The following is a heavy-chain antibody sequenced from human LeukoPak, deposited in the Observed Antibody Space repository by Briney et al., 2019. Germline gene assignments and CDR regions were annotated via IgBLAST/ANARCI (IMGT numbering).Heavy chain of an antibody. V-gene: IGHV4-59*12. J-gene: IGHJ4*02. CDR1: GGSISGYY. CDR2: IYYGGST. Sequence: SETLSLTCTVSGGSISGYYWSWIRQPPGKGLEWVAYIYYGGSTVYNPSLKSRVTISVDPSKNQFSLNLSSVTAADTAVYYCATNNLHGGGFFDYWGQGTLVTVSS. D-gene: IGHD1/OR15-1a*01. CDR3: ATNNLHGGGFFDY.